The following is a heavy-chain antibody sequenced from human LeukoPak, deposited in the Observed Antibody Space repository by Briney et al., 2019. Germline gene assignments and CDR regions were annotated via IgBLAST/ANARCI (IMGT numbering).Heavy chain of an antibody. D-gene: IGHD4-23*01. J-gene: IGHJ5*02. V-gene: IGHV4-59*01. Sequence: SETLSLTCTVSGGSISSYYWSWIRQPPGKGLEWIGYIYYSGSTNYNPSLKSRVTISVDTSKNQFSLKLSSVTAADTAVYYCARDYGGNFVPLWFDPWGQGTLVTVSS. CDR1: GGSISSYY. CDR3: ARDYGGNFVPLWFDP. CDR2: IYYSGST.